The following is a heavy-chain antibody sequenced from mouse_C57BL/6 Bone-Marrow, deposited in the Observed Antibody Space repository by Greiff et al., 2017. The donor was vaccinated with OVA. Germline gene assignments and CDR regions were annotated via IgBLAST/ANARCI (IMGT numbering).Heavy chain of an antibody. D-gene: IGHD2-12*01. J-gene: IGHJ3*01. Sequence: VQLQQSGPGLVQPSQSLSITCTVSGFSFTSYGVHWVRQSPGKGLEWLGVIWRGGSTDYNAAFMSRLSLTKDTSKSEVFFIMNSLQADDTAIYYCAKKGDRPTIRGAYWGQGTLVTVSA. CDR1: GFSFTSYG. V-gene: IGHV2-5*01. CDR3: AKKGDRPTIRGAY. CDR2: IWRGGST.